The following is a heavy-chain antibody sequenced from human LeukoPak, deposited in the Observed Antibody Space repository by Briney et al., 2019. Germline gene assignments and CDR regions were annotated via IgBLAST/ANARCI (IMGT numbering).Heavy chain of an antibody. Sequence: MPSETLSLTCTVSGGSLSPYYWTWIRQPPGKGLEWIGYIYSSGSTNYNPSLKSRVTISVDTSKNQFSLRLSSVTTADTAVYYCARSSRNFDYWGHGTLVTVSS. V-gene: IGHV4-59*01. J-gene: IGHJ4*01. CDR2: IYSSGST. CDR1: GGSLSPYY. CDR3: ARSSRNFDY.